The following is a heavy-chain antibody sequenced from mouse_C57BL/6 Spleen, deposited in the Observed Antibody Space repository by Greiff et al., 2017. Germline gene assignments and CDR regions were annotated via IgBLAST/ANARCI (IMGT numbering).Heavy chain of an antibody. CDR3: ARSYGSSYQYYAMDY. CDR1: GYSITSDY. CDR2: ISYSGST. Sequence: EVMLVESGPGLAKPSQTLSLTCSVTGYSITSDYWNWIRKFPGNKLEYMGYISYSGSTYYNPSLKSRISITRDTSKNQYYLQFNSVTTEDTATYYCARSYGSSYQYYAMDYWGQGTSVTVSS. V-gene: IGHV3-8*01. D-gene: IGHD1-1*01. J-gene: IGHJ4*01.